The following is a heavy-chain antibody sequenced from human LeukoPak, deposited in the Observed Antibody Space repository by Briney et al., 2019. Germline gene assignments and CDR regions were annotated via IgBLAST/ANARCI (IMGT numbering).Heavy chain of an antibody. J-gene: IGHJ4*02. CDR1: GGSISGYS. V-gene: IGHV4-59*01. Sequence: SETLSLTCTVSGGSISGYSWSWIRQPPGKGLEWIGYIYYSGTTNCNPSLKSRVTISVDTSNNQFSLRLTSVTAADTAVYYCARYSEPPRYFDYWGQGTLVTVSS. CDR2: IYYSGTT. D-gene: IGHD2-15*01. CDR3: ARYSEPPRYFDY.